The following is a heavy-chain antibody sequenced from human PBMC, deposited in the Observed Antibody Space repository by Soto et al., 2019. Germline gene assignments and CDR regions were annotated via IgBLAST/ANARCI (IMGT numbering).Heavy chain of an antibody. CDR1: GYTFTGYY. J-gene: IGHJ6*02. Sequence: QVQLVQSGAEVKKPGASVKVSCKASGYTFTGYYMHWVRQAPGQGLEWMGWINPNSGGTNYAQKFQGWVTMTRDTYISTAYMELSRLRSDDTAVYYCARALIAAAGSYYYYGMDVWGQGTTVTVSS. D-gene: IGHD6-13*01. CDR3: ARALIAAAGSYYYYGMDV. V-gene: IGHV1-2*04. CDR2: INPNSGGT.